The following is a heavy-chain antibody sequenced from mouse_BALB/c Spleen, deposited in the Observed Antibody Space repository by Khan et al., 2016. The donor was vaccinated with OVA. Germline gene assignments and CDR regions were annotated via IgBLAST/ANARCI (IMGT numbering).Heavy chain of an antibody. CDR3: ARRGDGYYGAMDY. CDR1: GYSITSDYA. D-gene: IGHD2-3*01. V-gene: IGHV3-2*02. J-gene: IGHJ4*01. Sequence: VQLKESGSGLVKPSQSLSLTCTVTGYSITSDYAWNWIRQFPGNKLEWMGYISYSGSTSYNPSLKSRISITRDTSKNQFFLQLNSVTTEDTATYYCARRGDGYYGAMDYWGQGTSVTVSS. CDR2: ISYSGST.